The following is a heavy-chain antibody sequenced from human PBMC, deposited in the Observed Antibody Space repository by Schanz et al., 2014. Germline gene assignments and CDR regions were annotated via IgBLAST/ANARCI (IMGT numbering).Heavy chain of an antibody. D-gene: IGHD1-1*01. CDR3: ARGRVLES. CDR1: GFTFSSYD. Sequence: QVQLVESGGGVVQPGRSLRLSCVASGFTFSSYDVFWVRQAPGKGLEWVSRINGDGSNTNYADSVKGRFTISRDNAKNSLFLQMNSLRPEDTAVYYCARGRVLESWGQGTLVTVSA. J-gene: IGHJ5*02. V-gene: IGHV3-NL1*01. CDR2: INGDGSNT.